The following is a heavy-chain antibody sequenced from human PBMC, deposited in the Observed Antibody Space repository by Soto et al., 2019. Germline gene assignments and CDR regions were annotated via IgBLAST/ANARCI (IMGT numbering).Heavy chain of an antibody. J-gene: IGHJ6*02. D-gene: IGHD6-13*01. CDR2: ISWDGGST. Sequence: GGSLRLSCAASGFTLDDYTMHWVRQAPGKGLEWVSLISWDGGSTYYADSVKGRFTISRDNSKNSLYLQMNSLRTEDTAMYYCASPRHGSNSEGYYYYGMDVWGQGTTVTVSS. CDR1: GFTLDDYT. V-gene: IGHV3-43*01. CDR3: ASPRHGSNSEGYYYYGMDV.